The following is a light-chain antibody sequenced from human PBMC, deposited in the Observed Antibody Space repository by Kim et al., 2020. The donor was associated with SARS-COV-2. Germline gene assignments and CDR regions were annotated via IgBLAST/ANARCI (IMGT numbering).Light chain of an antibody. J-gene: IGKJ3*01. CDR2: AAS. Sequence: DIQMTQSPSSLSASVGDRVTITCRTSQSISNHLNWYHQKPGRAPKLLIYAASTLQGGVPPRFSGSGSETDFTLTISSLQPEDFATYFCQQTYITPFTFGPGTKVDIK. V-gene: IGKV1-39*01. CDR3: QQTYITPFT. CDR1: QSISNH.